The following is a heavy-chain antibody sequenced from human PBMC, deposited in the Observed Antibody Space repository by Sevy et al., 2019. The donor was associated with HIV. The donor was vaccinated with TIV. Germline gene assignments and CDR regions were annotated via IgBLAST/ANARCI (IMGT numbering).Heavy chain of an antibody. Sequence: ASVKVSCKVSGSTLSQLSMHWVRQAPGKGLEWMGSYDPEDDKRIYAQKFQGRVTMTEDTSTDTAYMELRILRSEDTAVYYCATTKDYYESSGSPFDYWGQGTLVTVSS. CDR3: ATTKDYYESSGSPFDY. V-gene: IGHV1-24*01. D-gene: IGHD3-22*01. CDR2: YDPEDDKR. CDR1: GSTLSQLS. J-gene: IGHJ4*02.